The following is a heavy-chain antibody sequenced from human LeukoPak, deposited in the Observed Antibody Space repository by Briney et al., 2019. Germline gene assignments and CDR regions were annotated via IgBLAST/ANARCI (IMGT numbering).Heavy chain of an antibody. J-gene: IGHJ4*02. CDR2: IYYSGST. CDR3: ARVTNFWSGYPRPGYFDY. CDR1: GGSISSYY. Sequence: SETLSLTCTVSGGSISSYYWCWIRQPPGKGLEWIGYIYYSGSTNYNPSLKSRVTISVDTSKNQFSLKLSSVTAADTAVYYCARVTNFWSGYPRPGYFDYWGQGTLVTVSS. D-gene: IGHD3-3*01. V-gene: IGHV4-59*01.